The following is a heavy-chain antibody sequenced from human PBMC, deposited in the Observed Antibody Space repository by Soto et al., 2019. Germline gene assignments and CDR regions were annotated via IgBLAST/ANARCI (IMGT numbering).Heavy chain of an antibody. D-gene: IGHD1-26*01. V-gene: IGHV3-23*01. CDR2: ISGSGGST. J-gene: IGHJ1*01. CDR1: GFTFSSYA. Sequence: GGSLSLSCAASGFTFSSYAMSWVRQAPGKGLEWVSAISGSGGSTYYADSVKGRFTISRDNSKNTLYLQMNSLRAEDTAVYYCAKDRRGSYSAECFQHWGQGTLVTVSS. CDR3: AKDRRGSYSAECFQH.